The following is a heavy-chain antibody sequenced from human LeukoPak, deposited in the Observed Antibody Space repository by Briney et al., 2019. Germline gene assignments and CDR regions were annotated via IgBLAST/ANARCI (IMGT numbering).Heavy chain of an antibody. CDR1: GFTFDDYA. CDR3: AKDMRRGIAVAGLDY. J-gene: IGHJ4*02. V-gene: IGHV3-9*01. CDR2: ISWNSGSI. Sequence: PGRSLRLSCAASGFTFDDYAMHWVRHAPGKGLEWVSGISWNSGSIGYADSVKGRFTISRDNAKNSLYLQMNSLRAEDTALYYCAKDMRRGIAVAGLDYWGQGTLVTVSS. D-gene: IGHD6-19*01.